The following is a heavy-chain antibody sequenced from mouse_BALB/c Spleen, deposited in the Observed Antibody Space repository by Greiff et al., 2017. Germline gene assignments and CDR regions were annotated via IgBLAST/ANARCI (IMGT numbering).Heavy chain of an antibody. Sequence: QVQLQQSGAELMKPGASVKISCKATGYTFSSYWIEWVKQRPGHGLEWIGEILPGSGSTNYNEKFKGKATFTADTSSNTAYMQLSSLTSEDSAVYYCAKPKVGLRGAMDYWGQGTSVTVSS. D-gene: IGHD2-2*01. V-gene: IGHV1-9*01. CDR2: ILPGSGST. J-gene: IGHJ4*01. CDR3: AKPKVGLRGAMDY. CDR1: GYTFSSYW.